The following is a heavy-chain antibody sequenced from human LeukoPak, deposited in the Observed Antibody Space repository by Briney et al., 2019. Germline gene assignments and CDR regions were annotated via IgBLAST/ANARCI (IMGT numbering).Heavy chain of an antibody. CDR1: GFTFRYSA. CDR3: AKHNSGNFIYFDS. D-gene: IGHD1-26*01. V-gene: IGHV3-23*01. J-gene: IGHJ4*02. Sequence: GGSLRLSCAASGFTFRYSAMSWVRQAPGKGLEWISGITGSGGTTYYADSVKGRFTLSRDDSKNTLYLQMNSLGAEDTAVYYCAKHNSGNFIYFDSWGQGALVTVSS. CDR2: ITGSGGTT.